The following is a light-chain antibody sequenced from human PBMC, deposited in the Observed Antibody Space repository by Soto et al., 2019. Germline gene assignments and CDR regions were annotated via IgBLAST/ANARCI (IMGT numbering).Light chain of an antibody. J-gene: IGKJ5*01. V-gene: IGKV1-5*03. CDR1: QSISSW. Sequence: DIQMTQSPSTLSASVGDRVTITCRAIQSISSWLAWYQQKPGKAPKLLIYKASSLESGVPSRFSGSGSGTEFTLTISSLQPDDFATYYCQQSDSIPITFGQGTRLEIK. CDR3: QQSDSIPIT. CDR2: KAS.